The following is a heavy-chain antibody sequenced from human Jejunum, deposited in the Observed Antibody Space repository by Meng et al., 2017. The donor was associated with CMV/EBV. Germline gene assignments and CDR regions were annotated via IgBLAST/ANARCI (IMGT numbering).Heavy chain of an antibody. CDR1: RFTFSSFA. D-gene: IGHD4-11*01. V-gene: IGHV3-23*01. J-gene: IGHJ4*02. Sequence: AASRFTFSSFALSWVRQAPGKGLKWVSTISGSGGTTYYADSVTGRFTISRDNSKNTLYLQMNSLRAEDTAVYYCAKEDYSNDFDYWGQGTLVTVSS. CDR2: ISGSGGTT. CDR3: AKEDYSNDFDY.